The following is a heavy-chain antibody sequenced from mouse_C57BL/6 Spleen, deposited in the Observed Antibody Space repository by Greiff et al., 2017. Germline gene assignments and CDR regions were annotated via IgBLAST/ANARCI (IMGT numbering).Heavy chain of an antibody. D-gene: IGHD2-4*01. V-gene: IGHV1-47*01. J-gene: IGHJ3*01. Sequence: QVQLQQSGAELVKPGASVKMSCKASGYTFTTYPIEWMKQNPGKSLEWIGNFHPYDGDTKYNEKFKGKATLTVEKSSSTVYMELSRITSDGSAVYYCARDYDYDGTFAYWGQGTLVTVSA. CDR2: FHPYDGDT. CDR1: GYTFTTYP. CDR3: ARDYDYDGTFAY.